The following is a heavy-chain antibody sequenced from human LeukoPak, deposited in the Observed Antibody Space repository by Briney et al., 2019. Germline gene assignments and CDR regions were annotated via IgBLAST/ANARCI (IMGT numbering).Heavy chain of an antibody. CDR3: ARGLRGTPKHQPAEL. CDR2: ISSSSTTI. V-gene: IGHV3-48*01. CDR1: GFTFNTYS. D-gene: IGHD1-14*01. J-gene: IGHJ4*02. Sequence: PGGSLRLSCAASGFTFNTYSMDWVRQAPGTGLEWVSYISSSSTTIYYADSVKGRFTISRDNAKNSLYLQMNSLRAEDTAVYYCARGLRGTPKHQPAELWGQGTLVTVSS.